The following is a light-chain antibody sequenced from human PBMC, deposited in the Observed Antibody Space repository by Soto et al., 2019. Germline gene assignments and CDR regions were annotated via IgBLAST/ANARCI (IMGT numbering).Light chain of an antibody. CDR2: EGN. J-gene: IGLJ2*01. CDR3: CAYAGSNTLV. CDR1: ISDVWSYNL. Sequence: QSAVAQPASVSGSPGQSGTISSTGTISDVWSYNLVSWYQQHPGKAPKLMIYEGNKRPSGVSNRFSASKSGNTASLTISGLQAEDEADYYCCAYAGSNTLVFGGWTKVTVL. V-gene: IGLV2-23*01.